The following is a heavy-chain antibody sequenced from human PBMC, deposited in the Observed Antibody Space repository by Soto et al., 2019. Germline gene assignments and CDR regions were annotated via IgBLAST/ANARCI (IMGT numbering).Heavy chain of an antibody. CDR2: IYWNGDK. D-gene: IGHD6-6*01. CDR1: GFSLSTVGVG. CDR3: AHKGQLVGDWFDP. J-gene: IGHJ5*02. Sequence: QITLKESGPTLVKPTQTLTLTCTFSGFSLSTVGVGVGWIRQPPGKALQWLALIYWNGDKSYSPSLTNRLTITKDTSKNQVVLTMTDMAPVDAGTFFCAHKGQLVGDWFDPWGQGTLVTVSS. V-gene: IGHV2-5*01.